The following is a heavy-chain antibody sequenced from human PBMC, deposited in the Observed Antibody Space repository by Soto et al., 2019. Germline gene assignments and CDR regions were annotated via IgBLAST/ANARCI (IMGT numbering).Heavy chain of an antibody. D-gene: IGHD1-1*01. V-gene: IGHV5-51*01. J-gene: IGHJ4*02. CDR3: ARQRAWNDAFDF. Sequence: GESLKLSCKGSGYSFTTYWIGWVRQMPGKGLEWMGVIYPADSDTRYSPSFQGQVTFSADKSLSTAYLQWNSLKASDTARYYCARQRAWNDAFDFWGQGILVTVSS. CDR2: IYPADSDT. CDR1: GYSFTTYW.